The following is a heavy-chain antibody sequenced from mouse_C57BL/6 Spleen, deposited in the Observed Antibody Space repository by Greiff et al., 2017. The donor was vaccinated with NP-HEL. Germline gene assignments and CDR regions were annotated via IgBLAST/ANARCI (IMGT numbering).Heavy chain of an antibody. J-gene: IGHJ2*01. CDR1: GYTFTSYT. V-gene: IGHV1-4*01. CDR2: INPSSGYT. D-gene: IGHD1-1*01. Sequence: QVQLKESGAELARPGASVKMSCKASGYTFTSYTMHWVKQRPGQGLEWIGYINPSSGYTKYNQKFKDKATLTADKSSSTAYMQLSSLTSEDSAVYYLTITTVEYYFDYWGQGTTLTVSS. CDR3: TITTVEYYFDY.